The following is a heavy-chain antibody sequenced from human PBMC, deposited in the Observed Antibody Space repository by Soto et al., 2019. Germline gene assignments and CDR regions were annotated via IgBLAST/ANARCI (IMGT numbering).Heavy chain of an antibody. Sequence: SLRLACAASGVTFRSSAIHGARQAPGKGLEWVAVISYDGSNKYYADSVKGRFTISRDNSKNTLYLQMNSLRAEDTAVYYCARDHYTYYDFWSVHAPFQHWGQGTLVTVSS. CDR1: GVTFRSSA. D-gene: IGHD3-3*01. V-gene: IGHV3-30-3*01. CDR2: ISYDGSNK. CDR3: ARDHYTYYDFWSVHAPFQH. J-gene: IGHJ1*01.